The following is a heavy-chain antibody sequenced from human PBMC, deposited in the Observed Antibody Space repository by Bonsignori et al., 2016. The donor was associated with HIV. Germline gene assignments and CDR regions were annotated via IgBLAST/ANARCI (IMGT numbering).Heavy chain of an antibody. CDR3: AKDEISGDGYVAFDF. V-gene: IGHV3-23*03. Sequence: VRQAPGKGLEWVSLIYGSGSRTFYADSVKGRFTISRDNSKNILYLEMNSLRAEDTALYYCAKDEISGDGYVAFDFWGRGTLVTVSS. D-gene: IGHD3-22*01. J-gene: IGHJ4*02. CDR2: IYGSGSRT.